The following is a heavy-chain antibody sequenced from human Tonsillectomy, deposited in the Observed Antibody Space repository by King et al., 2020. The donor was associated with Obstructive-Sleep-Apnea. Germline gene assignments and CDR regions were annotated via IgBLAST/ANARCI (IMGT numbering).Heavy chain of an antibody. J-gene: IGHJ4*02. V-gene: IGHV3-21*01. D-gene: IGHD3-9*01. CDR3: AICPGRGTGFDWVLPIDQ. Sequence: VQLVESGGGLVKPGGSLRLSCAASGFTFSAYNANWVRQAPGKGLEWVSSISSTSNYIYYAASVKGRFTISKDNAKNSLYLQMNSLRVADTAVYFCAICPGRGTGFDWVLPIDQWGQGTLVTVSS. CDR2: ISSTSNYI. CDR1: GFTFSAYN.